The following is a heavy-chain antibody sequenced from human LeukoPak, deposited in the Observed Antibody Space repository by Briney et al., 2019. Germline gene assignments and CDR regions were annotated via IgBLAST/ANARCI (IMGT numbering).Heavy chain of an antibody. CDR1: GYSISSGYY. CDR2: IYHSGST. J-gene: IGHJ5*02. Sequence: PSETLSLTCAVSGYSISSGYYWGWIRQPPGKGLEWIGSIYHSGSTHYNPSLKSRVTISVDTSKNQFSLKLSSVTAADTAVYYCARVRDVRRSSTSCYRFNWFDPWGQGTLVTVSS. CDR3: ARVRDVRRSSTSCYRFNWFDP. V-gene: IGHV4-38-2*01. D-gene: IGHD2-2*01.